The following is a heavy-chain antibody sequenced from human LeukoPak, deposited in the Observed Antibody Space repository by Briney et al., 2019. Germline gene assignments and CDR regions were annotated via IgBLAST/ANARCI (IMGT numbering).Heavy chain of an antibody. V-gene: IGHV4-39*07. D-gene: IGHD6-19*01. Sequence: PSETLSLTCTVSGGSISSSSYYWGWIRQPPGKGLEWIGSIYYSGSTNYNPSLKSRVTISVDTSKNQFSLKLSSVTAADTAVYYCARMIAVAGTNYFDYWGQGTLVTVSS. CDR3: ARMIAVAGTNYFDY. J-gene: IGHJ4*02. CDR1: GGSISSSSYY. CDR2: IYYSGST.